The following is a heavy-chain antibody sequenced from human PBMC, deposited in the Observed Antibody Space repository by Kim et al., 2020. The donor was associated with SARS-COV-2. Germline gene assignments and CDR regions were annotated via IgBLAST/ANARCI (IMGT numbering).Heavy chain of an antibody. V-gene: IGHV3-23*01. J-gene: IGHJ4*02. Sequence: RYYADSGRGRFTISRDNSKDTLYLQVNSLRVEDTALYYCAASVRSRLDSWGRGILVTVSS. CDR2: R. CDR3: AASVRSRLDS. D-gene: IGHD6-6*01.